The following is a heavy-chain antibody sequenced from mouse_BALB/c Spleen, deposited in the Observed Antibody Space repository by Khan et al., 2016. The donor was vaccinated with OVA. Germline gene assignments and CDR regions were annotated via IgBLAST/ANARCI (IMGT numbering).Heavy chain of an antibody. CDR1: GYTFTDYA. CDR3: ARPAYDGYYDY. V-gene: IGHV1S137*01. CDR2: ISTYSGNT. D-gene: IGHD2-3*01. J-gene: IGHJ2*01. Sequence: QVQLQQSGPELVRPGVSVKISCKGSGYTFTDYAMHWVKQSHAKSLEWIGLISTYSGNTNYNQKFWGKATMTVDKSSSTAYMELARLTSEDSAIYYCARPAYDGYYDYWGQGTTLTVSS.